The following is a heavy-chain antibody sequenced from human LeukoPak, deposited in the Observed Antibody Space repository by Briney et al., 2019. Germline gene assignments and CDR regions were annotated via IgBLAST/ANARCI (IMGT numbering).Heavy chain of an antibody. V-gene: IGHV4-59*01. Sequence: SETLSLTCTVSGVSISTYYWSWMRQPPGKGLEWIGYIYYSGSTNYNPSLKSRVTISVDTSKNQFSLKLSSVTAADTAVYYCARRGGLYCSSTSCYENAFDIWGQGTMVTVSS. D-gene: IGHD2-2*01. CDR2: IYYSGST. J-gene: IGHJ3*02. CDR3: ARRGGLYCSSTSCYENAFDI. CDR1: GVSISTYY.